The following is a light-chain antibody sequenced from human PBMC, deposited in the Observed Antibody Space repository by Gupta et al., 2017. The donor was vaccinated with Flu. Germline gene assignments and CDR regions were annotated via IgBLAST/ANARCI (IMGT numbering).Light chain of an antibody. CDR1: SPNIGAGYD. CDR2: GNS. J-gene: IGLJ2*01. V-gene: IGLV1-40*01. Sequence: QSVLTQPPSVSGAPGHRVTISCTGSSPNIGAGYDVHWYPQLPGTAPKLLIYGNSNRPSGVPDRFSGSKSGTSASLAITGLQAEDEADYYCQSYDSSLSDVVFGGGTKLTVL. CDR3: QSYDSSLSDVV.